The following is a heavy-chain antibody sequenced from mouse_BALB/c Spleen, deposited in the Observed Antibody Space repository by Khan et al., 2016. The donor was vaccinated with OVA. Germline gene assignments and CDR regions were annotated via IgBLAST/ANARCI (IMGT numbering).Heavy chain of an antibody. Sequence: EVQLVESGPGLVKPSQSLSLTCSITGYSITSGYFWNWIRQFPGNNLEWLGYIRYDGDSNYNPSLKNRISITRDTSKNQFFLKLNSVPPEAAATYSCARGGSSGPAWFAYWGQGTLVTVSA. D-gene: IGHD3-1*01. CDR3: ARGGSSGPAWFAY. CDR1: GYSITSGYF. V-gene: IGHV3-6*02. J-gene: IGHJ3*01. CDR2: IRYDGDS.